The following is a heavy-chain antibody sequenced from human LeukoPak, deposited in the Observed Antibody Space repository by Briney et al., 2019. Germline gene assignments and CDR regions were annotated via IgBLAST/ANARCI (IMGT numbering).Heavy chain of an antibody. D-gene: IGHD1-26*01. V-gene: IGHV1-69*05. J-gene: IGHJ4*02. CDR2: IIPIFGTA. CDR1: GGTFSSYA. CDR3: AVGGNSGSYYSQLSSLDY. Sequence: SVKVSCKASGGTFSSYAISWVRQAPGQGLERMGGIIPIFGTANYAQKFQGRVTITTDESTSTAYMELSSLRSEDTAVYYCAVGGNSGSYYSQLSSLDYWGQGTLVTVSS.